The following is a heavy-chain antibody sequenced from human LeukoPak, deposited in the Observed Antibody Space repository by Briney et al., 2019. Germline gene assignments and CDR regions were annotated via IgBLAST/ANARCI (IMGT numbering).Heavy chain of an antibody. J-gene: IGHJ3*02. CDR1: GFTFSSYG. CDR2: ISSSSSTI. V-gene: IGHV3-48*02. CDR3: ARDLSSSWGINDAFDI. D-gene: IGHD6-13*01. Sequence: GGSLRLSCAASGFTFSSYGMNWARQAPGKGLEWVSSISSSSSTIYYADSVKGRFTISRDNAKNSLYLQMNSLRDEDTAVYYCARDLSSSWGINDAFDIWGQGTMVTVSS.